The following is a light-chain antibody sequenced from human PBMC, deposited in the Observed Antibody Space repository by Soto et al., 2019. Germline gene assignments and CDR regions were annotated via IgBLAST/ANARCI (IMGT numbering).Light chain of an antibody. CDR2: GAS. V-gene: IGKV1-5*01. J-gene: IGKJ1*01. CDR1: QRIDRY. Sequence: DIQLTQSPSTLSASVGDRVTVTCRASQRIDRYLAWYQQKPGKAPKLLVYGASTLEGGVPSSFSGSGSATEFILTISSLQPDDFATYYCQQYKDGAWTFGQGTRVEIK. CDR3: QQYKDGAWT.